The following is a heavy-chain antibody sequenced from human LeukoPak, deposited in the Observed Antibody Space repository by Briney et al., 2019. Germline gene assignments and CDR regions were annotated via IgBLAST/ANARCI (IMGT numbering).Heavy chain of an antibody. CDR2: IYYSGST. J-gene: IGHJ5*02. V-gene: IGHV4-31*03. CDR1: GGSISNGGYY. Sequence: PSETLSLTCTVSGGSISNGGYYWSWIRQHPGKGLEWIGYIYYSGSTYYNPSLKSRVTISVDTSKNQFSLKLSSVTAADTAVYYCARGDYCSSTSCYSDRGNWFDPWGQGTLVTVSS. D-gene: IGHD2-2*01. CDR3: ARGDYCSSTSCYSDRGNWFDP.